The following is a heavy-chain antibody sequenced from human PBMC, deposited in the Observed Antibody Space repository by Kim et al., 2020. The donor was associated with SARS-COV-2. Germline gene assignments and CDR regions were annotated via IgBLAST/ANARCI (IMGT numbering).Heavy chain of an antibody. V-gene: IGHV1-2*06. CDR3: ARERTAMAGYYFDY. Sequence: ASVKVSCKASGYTFTGYYMHWVRQAPGQGLEWMGRINPNSGGTNYAQKFQGRVTMTRDTSISTAYMELSRLRSDDTAVYYCARERTAMAGYYFDYWGQGTLVTVSS. CDR2: INPNSGGT. D-gene: IGHD5-18*01. J-gene: IGHJ4*02. CDR1: GYTFTGYY.